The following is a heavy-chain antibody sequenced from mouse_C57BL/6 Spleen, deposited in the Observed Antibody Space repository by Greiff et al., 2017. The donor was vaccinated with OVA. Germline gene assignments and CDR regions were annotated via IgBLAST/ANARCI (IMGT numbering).Heavy chain of an antibody. CDR2: INPNNGGT. Sequence: VQLQQFGPELVKPGASVKMSCKASGYTFTDYNMHWVKQSHGKSLEWIGYINPNNGGTSYNQKFKGKATLTVNKSSSTAYMELRSLTSEDSAVYYCAVSSGYNAMDYWGQGTSVTVSS. CDR3: AVSSGYNAMDY. D-gene: IGHD3-2*02. J-gene: IGHJ4*01. CDR1: GYTFTDYN. V-gene: IGHV1-22*01.